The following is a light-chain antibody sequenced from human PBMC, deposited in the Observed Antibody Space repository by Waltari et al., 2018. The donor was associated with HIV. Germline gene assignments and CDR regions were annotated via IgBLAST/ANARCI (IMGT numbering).Light chain of an antibody. Sequence: QSALTQPASVSGSPAQSTTISCTGPSSDVGRYNLLSWYQQHPGKAPKLMIYEVRKRPSGVANRFSGSKSGNTASLTISGLQAEDEADYYCCSYAGSSTHVVFGGGTKLTVL. CDR2: EVR. V-gene: IGLV2-23*02. J-gene: IGLJ2*01. CDR1: SSDVGRYNL. CDR3: CSYAGSSTHVV.